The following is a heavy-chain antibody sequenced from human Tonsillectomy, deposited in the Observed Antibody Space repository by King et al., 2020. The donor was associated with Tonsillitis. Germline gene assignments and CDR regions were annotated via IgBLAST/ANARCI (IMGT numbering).Heavy chain of an antibody. CDR2: IWYDGTNN. CDR3: ASDYCGGDCYWLDY. D-gene: IGHD2-21*02. CDR1: GFTFSSYG. Sequence: VQLVESGGGVVQPGRSLRLSCAASGFTFSSYGMHWVRQAPGKGLEWVAIIWYDGTNNYYADSVKGRFTISRDNSRDTLYLQMNSLRAEDTAVYYCASDYCGGDCYWLDYWGQGTLVTVSS. V-gene: IGHV3-33*08. J-gene: IGHJ4*02.